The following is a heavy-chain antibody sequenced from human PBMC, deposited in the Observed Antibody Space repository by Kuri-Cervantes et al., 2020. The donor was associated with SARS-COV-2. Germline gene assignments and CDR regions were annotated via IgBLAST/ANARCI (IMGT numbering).Heavy chain of an antibody. J-gene: IGHJ4*02. CDR1: GYTFTNYG. CDR3: ARDTPRSDIGGRIAVAFDY. CDR2: ISGYNGNT. D-gene: IGHD6-19*01. Sequence: ASVKVSCKASGYTFTNYGISWVRQAPGQGLEWRGWISGYNGNTEYTQKLQGRVTMTTDTSTSTAYMELRSLRSDDTAVYYCARDTPRSDIGGRIAVAFDYWGQGTLVTVSS. V-gene: IGHV1-18*01.